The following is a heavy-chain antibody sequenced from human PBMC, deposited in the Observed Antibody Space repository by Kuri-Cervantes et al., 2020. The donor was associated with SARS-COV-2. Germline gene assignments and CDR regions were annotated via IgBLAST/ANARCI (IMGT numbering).Heavy chain of an antibody. V-gene: IGHV3-64D*08. D-gene: IGHD3-3*01. J-gene: IGHJ4*02. CDR2: INSDGYYT. CDR1: GLTFSHYV. Sequence: GESLKISCSASGLTFSHYVMHWVRQAPGKGLEYVSAINSDGYYTYYTDSVKGRFIISRDNSKNTLYLQMSSLRAEDTAVYYCVKSLRFLEWLPLDYWGQGTLVTVSS. CDR3: VKSLRFLEWLPLDY.